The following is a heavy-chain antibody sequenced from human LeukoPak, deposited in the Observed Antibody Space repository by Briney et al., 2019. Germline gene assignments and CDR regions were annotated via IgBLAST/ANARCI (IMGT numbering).Heavy chain of an antibody. V-gene: IGHV4-59*01. CDR3: ARGSLYSSSWYWFDP. CDR2: IYYSGST. Sequence: SETLSLTCTVSGGPISSYYWSWIRQPPGKGLEWIGYIYYSGSTNYNPSLKSRVTISVDTSKNQFSLKLSSVTAADTAVYYCARGSLYSSSWYWFDPWGQGTLVTVSS. CDR1: GGPISSYY. J-gene: IGHJ5*02. D-gene: IGHD6-13*01.